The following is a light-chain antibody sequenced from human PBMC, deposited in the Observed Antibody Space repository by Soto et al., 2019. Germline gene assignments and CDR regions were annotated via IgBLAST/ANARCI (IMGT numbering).Light chain of an antibody. J-gene: IGLJ3*02. CDR1: SSDVGGSIY. CDR2: DV. CDR3: NSYTSSGTVV. V-gene: IGLV2-14*01. Sequence: QSALTQPASVSGWPGQSITIYCTGTSSDVGGSIYFSWYQLSPGKAPKLLIYDVDRPSGVSNRFSGSKSGNTASLTISGLQAEDEADYYFNSYTSSGTVVFGGGTKVTVL.